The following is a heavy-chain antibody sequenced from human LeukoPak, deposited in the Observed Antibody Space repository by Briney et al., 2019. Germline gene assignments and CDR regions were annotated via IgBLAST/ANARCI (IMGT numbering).Heavy chain of an antibody. CDR3: AKRKGLLLVPYYFDY. CDR2: INNGGVST. J-gene: IGHJ4*02. Sequence: PGGSLRLSCAASGFTFSSYAMSWVRQAPGKGLEWVSTINNGGVSTYYEDSVKGRFTISRDNSKNTLYLQMNSLRAEDTAVYYCAKRKGLLLVPYYFDYWGQGTLVTVSS. V-gene: IGHV3-23*01. D-gene: IGHD3-10*01. CDR1: GFTFSSYA.